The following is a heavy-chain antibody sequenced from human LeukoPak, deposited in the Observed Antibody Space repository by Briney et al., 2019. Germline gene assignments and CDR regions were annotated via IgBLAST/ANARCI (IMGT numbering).Heavy chain of an antibody. CDR3: AREVTVPAAINWFDP. D-gene: IGHD2-2*01. V-gene: IGHV3-11*01. CDR1: GFTFSDYY. J-gene: IGHJ5*02. Sequence: PGGPLRLSCAASGFTFSDYYMSWIRQAPGKGLEWVSYISSSGSTIYYADSVKGRFTISRDNAKNSLYLQMNSLRAEDTAVYYCAREVTVPAAINWFDPWGQGTLVTVSS. CDR2: ISSSGSTI.